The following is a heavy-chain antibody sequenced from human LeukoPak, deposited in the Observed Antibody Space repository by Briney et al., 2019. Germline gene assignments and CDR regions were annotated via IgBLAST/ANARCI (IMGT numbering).Heavy chain of an antibody. CDR1: GFTFDDYG. J-gene: IGHJ4*02. V-gene: IGHV3-20*04. CDR2: INWNGGST. CDR3: SRKGYCSSTSCWDFDY. Sequence: GGSLRLSCAASGFTFDDYGMRWVRQAPGKGLEWVSGINWNGGSTGYADSVKGRFTISRDNAKNSVYLEMNSLKAEDTALYYCSRKGYCSSTSCWDFDYWGQGTVVSVSP. D-gene: IGHD2-2*01.